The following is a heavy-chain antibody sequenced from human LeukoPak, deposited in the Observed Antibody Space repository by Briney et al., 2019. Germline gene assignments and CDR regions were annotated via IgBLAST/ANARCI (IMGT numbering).Heavy chain of an antibody. CDR3: AKDLTIAVAGPPTETDY. CDR2: ISGSGGST. CDR1: GFTFSSYA. D-gene: IGHD6-19*01. J-gene: IGHJ4*02. Sequence: GGSLRLSCAASGFTFSSYAMSWVRQAPGKGLEWVSAISGSGGSTYYADSVKGRFTISRDNSKNTLYLRMNSLRAEDTAVYYCAKDLTIAVAGPPTETDYWGQGTLVTVSS. V-gene: IGHV3-23*01.